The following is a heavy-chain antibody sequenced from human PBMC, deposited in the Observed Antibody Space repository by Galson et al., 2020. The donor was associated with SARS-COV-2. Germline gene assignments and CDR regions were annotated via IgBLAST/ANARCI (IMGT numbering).Heavy chain of an antibody. Sequence: SVKVSCKASGGNFRNYPINWVRQAPGQGLEWMGGVIPMFGTTTYTQKFQGRVTITADESTSTAYMELSSLTSDDTAMYYCARPGAYSGSWAHWGQGTLITVSS. CDR1: GGNFRNYP. D-gene: IGHD1-26*01. J-gene: IGHJ4*02. V-gene: IGHV1-69*13. CDR2: VIPMFGTT. CDR3: ARPGAYSGSWAH.